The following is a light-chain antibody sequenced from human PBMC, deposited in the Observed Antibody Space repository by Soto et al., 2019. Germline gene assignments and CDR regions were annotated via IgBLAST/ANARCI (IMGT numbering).Light chain of an antibody. V-gene: IGKV4-1*01. CDR3: QQYYSNPWT. CDR2: WAS. Sequence: DIVMTQSPDSLAVSLGERATINCKSSQSVLYSSSNKNHLAWYQQKPGQPPKLLIYWASTRESGVPDRFSGSGSGTEFTLTISSLQAEDVAVYYCQQYYSNPWTFGQGTKVDIK. CDR1: QSVLYSSSNKNH. J-gene: IGKJ1*01.